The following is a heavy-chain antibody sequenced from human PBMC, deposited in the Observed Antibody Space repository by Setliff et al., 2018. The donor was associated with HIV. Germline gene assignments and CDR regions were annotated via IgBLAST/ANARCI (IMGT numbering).Heavy chain of an antibody. CDR3: ARDAVPHCSDASCYGRGAFDV. D-gene: IGHD2-2*01. J-gene: IGHJ3*01. Sequence: GASVKVSCKASGYTFTGYYMHWVRQAPGQGLEWMGWINPIFGTSNYAQKFQGRVTITADESTSTAYMELSSLRSTDTAVYYCARDAVPHCSDASCYGRGAFDVWGQGTLVTVSS. V-gene: IGHV1-69*13. CDR2: INPIFGTS. CDR1: GYTFTGYY.